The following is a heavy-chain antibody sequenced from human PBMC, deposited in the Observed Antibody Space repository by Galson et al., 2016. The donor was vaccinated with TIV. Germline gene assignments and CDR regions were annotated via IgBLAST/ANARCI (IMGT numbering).Heavy chain of an antibody. CDR2: ISGYNGNK. CDR3: ARVPTKPFDFWSGYDNSFCMDG. J-gene: IGHJ6*03. CDR1: GYTLSSYS. D-gene: IGHD3-3*01. Sequence: SVKVSCKASGYTLSSYSISWVRQAPGQGLEWLGWISGYNGNKNYAQKFQGRVTMTTDTSTSTAYMELRSLRSDDTAVYYCARVPTKPFDFWSGYDNSFCMDGWGKGTTVIVSS. V-gene: IGHV1-18*01.